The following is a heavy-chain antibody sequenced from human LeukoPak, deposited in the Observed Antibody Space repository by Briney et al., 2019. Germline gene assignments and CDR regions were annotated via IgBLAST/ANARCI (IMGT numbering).Heavy chain of an antibody. Sequence: GGSLRLSCGASGFTFSSCAMTWVRQAPGKGLEWVSAISGSGDNTYYADSVKGRFTISRDNSKNTLYLQMNSLRAEDTAVYYCAKDPYGDYTFDYWGQGTLVTVSS. CDR2: ISGSGDNT. CDR3: AKDPYGDYTFDY. CDR1: GFTFSSCA. J-gene: IGHJ4*02. D-gene: IGHD4-17*01. V-gene: IGHV3-23*01.